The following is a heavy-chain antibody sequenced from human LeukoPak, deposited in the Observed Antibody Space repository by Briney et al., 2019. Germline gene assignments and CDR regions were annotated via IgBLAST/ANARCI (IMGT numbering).Heavy chain of an antibody. J-gene: IGHJ4*02. CDR2: MNPNSGNT. V-gene: IGHV1-8*01. CDR1: GYTFTSYD. D-gene: IGHD2-2*03. Sequence: ASVKVSCKASGYTFTSYDINWVRQATGQGREGMGWMNPNSGNTGCAQRFQGRVTMTRNTSISTAYMELSSLRSEDTAVYYCALGVDLVVVPAAMNYFDYWGQGTLVTVSS. CDR3: ALGVDLVVVPAAMNYFDY.